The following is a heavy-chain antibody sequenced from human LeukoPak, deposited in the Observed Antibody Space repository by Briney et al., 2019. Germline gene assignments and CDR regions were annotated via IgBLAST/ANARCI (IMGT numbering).Heavy chain of an antibody. Sequence: GGSLRLSCAASGFTVSSNYMGWVRHAPGKGLEWVSVIYSGGSTDYAASVKGRFTISRDNSKNTVYLQMNSLRAEDTAVYYCARSRSDSSGWYEFDYWGQGTLVTVSS. CDR3: ARSRSDSSGWYEFDY. J-gene: IGHJ4*02. CDR2: IYSGGST. D-gene: IGHD6-19*01. V-gene: IGHV3-53*01. CDR1: GFTVSSNY.